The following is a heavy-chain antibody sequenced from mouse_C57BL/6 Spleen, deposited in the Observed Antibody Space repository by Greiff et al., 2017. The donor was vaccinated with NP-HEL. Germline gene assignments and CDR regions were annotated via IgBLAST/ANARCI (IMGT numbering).Heavy chain of an antibody. J-gene: IGHJ2*01. CDR1: GYTFTDYY. Sequence: EVQLQQSGPELVKPGASVKISCKASGYTFTDYYMNWVKQSHGKSLEWIGDINPNNGGTSYNQKFKGKATLTVDKSSSTAYMELRSLTSEDSAVYYCARWEIYSVYFDYWGQGTTLTVSS. V-gene: IGHV1-26*01. CDR3: ARWEIYSVYFDY. CDR2: INPNNGGT. D-gene: IGHD1-1*01.